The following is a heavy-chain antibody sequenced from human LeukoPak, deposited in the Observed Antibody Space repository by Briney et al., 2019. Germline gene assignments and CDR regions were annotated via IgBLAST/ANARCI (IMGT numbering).Heavy chain of an antibody. CDR1: GGSISSGDYY. V-gene: IGHV4-30-4*01. J-gene: IGHJ3*02. Sequence: PSETLSLTWTVSGGSISSGDYYWSWIRQPPGKGLEWIGYIYYSGSTYYNPSLKSRATISVDTSKNQFSMKLSSVTAADTAVYYCARAPYPPDAFDIWGQGTMVTVSS. CDR3: ARAPYPPDAFDI. CDR2: IYYSGST.